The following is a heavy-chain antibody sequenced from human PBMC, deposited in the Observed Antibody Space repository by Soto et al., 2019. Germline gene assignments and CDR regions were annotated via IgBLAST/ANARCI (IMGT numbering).Heavy chain of an antibody. Sequence: QVQLVQSGSELKKPGASVKVSCKASGYTFTSYAMNWVRQAPGQGLEWMGWINTNTGNPTYAQGFTGRFVFSLDTSVNTAYLQICSLKAEDTAVYYCARDGYYSKRYYYHGMDLWGQGTTVTVSS. CDR3: ARDGYYSKRYYYHGMDL. V-gene: IGHV7-4-1*01. CDR2: INTNTGNP. J-gene: IGHJ6*02. D-gene: IGHD4-4*01. CDR1: GYTFTSYA.